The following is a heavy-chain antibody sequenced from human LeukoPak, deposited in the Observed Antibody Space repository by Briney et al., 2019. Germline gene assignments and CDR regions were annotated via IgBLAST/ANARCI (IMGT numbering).Heavy chain of an antibody. Sequence: NPSETLSLTCTVSSGSISSNNYYWGWVRQPPGKGLEWIGSVSYSGSTYYNPSLRSRVTISVDTSKNQFSLKLTSVTAADTAVYYCARYRSTVTHDGFDIWGQGTMVTVSS. J-gene: IGHJ3*02. D-gene: IGHD4-17*01. V-gene: IGHV4-39*07. CDR3: ARYRSTVTHDGFDI. CDR2: VSYSGST. CDR1: SGSISSNNYY.